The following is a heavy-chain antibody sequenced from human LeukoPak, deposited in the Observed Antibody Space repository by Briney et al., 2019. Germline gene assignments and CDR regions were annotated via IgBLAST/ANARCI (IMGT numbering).Heavy chain of an antibody. CDR1: GFTVSSNY. V-gene: IGHV3-66*01. Sequence: HPGGSLRLSCAASGFTVSSNYMSWVRQAPGKGLEWVSVIYSGGSTYYADSVKGRFTISRDNSKNTLYLQMNSLRAEDTAVYYCARDYYDSSGYYYFDYWGQGTLVTVSS. CDR2: IYSGGST. CDR3: ARDYYDSSGYYYFDY. J-gene: IGHJ4*02. D-gene: IGHD3-22*01.